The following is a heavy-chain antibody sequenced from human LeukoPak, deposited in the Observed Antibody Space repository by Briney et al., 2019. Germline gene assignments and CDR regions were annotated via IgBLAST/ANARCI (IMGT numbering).Heavy chain of an antibody. D-gene: IGHD3-16*01. V-gene: IGHV3-7*03. CDR3: GGRVFFQFEN. J-gene: IGHJ4*02. Sequence: GGSLRLSCAASGFTFRKDWMAWVRQAPGRGLEWVATIAANGNDKDYEDALPGRFTISRDNTRNSLSLRIDSLRAEDTAQYYWGGRVFFQFENWGQGALVTVS. CDR2: IAANGNDK. CDR1: GFTFRKDW.